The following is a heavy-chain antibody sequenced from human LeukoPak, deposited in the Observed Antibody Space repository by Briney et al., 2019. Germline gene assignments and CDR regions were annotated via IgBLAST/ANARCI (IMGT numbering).Heavy chain of an antibody. CDR1: GGSISSDTYY. D-gene: IGHD5-18*01. V-gene: IGHV4-61*02. CDR3: AKEGSSGYLYFDL. CDR2: ISTSGST. Sequence: SETLSLTCTVSGGSISSDTYYWSWMRQPAGKGLEWIGRISTSGSTIYNPSLKSRVTISIDTSKNQFSLRLDSVTAADTAVYYCAKEGSSGYLYFDLWGRGTLITVSS. J-gene: IGHJ2*01.